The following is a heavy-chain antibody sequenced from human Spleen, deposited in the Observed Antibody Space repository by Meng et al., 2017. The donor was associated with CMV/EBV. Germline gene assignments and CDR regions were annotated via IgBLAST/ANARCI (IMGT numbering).Heavy chain of an antibody. V-gene: IGHV3-23*01. D-gene: IGHD4-17*01. CDR2: ISGSGDST. CDR1: RFTFSNYA. CDR3: AKGNYGDYETYGLDV. J-gene: IGHJ6*02. Sequence: GESLKISCAASRFTFSNYAMSWVRQAPGKGLEWVSGISGSGDSTFYADSVKGRFTTSRDNSKNTLYLQMNSLRAEDTAVYYCAKGNYGDYETYGLDVWGQGTMVTVSS.